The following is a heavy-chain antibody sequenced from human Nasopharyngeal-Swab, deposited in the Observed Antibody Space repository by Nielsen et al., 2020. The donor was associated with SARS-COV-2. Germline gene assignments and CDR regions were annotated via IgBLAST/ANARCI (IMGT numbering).Heavy chain of an antibody. CDR1: GGSISSGGYS. Sequence: SETLSLTCAVSGGSISSGGYSWSWIRQPPGKGLEWIGYIYYSGSTNYNPSLKSRVTISVDTSKNQFSLKLSSVTAADTAVYYCARDDSSGYFAFDIWGQGTMVTVSS. D-gene: IGHD3-22*01. V-gene: IGHV4-61*08. J-gene: IGHJ3*02. CDR3: ARDDSSGYFAFDI. CDR2: IYYSGST.